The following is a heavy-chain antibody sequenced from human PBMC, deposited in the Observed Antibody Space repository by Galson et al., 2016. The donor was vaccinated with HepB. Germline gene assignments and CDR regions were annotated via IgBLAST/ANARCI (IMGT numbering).Heavy chain of an antibody. Sequence: CAISGDSVSSSSAAWNWIRQSPSRGLEWLGRTYYRSKWYNDYALSVKSRISIDPDTSKNQFSLQLNSVTPEDTAVYYCAASYFDSSGYAEGFDYWAREPWSPSPQ. CDR3: AASYFDSSGYAEGFDY. CDR2: TYYRSKWYN. J-gene: IGHJ4*02. CDR1: GDSVSSSSAA. V-gene: IGHV6-1*01. D-gene: IGHD3-22*01.